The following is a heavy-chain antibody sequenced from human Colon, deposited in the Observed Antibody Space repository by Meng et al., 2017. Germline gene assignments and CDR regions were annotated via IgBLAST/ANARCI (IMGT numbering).Heavy chain of an antibody. CDR3: ARGRGSYSSIDF. J-gene: IGHJ4*02. D-gene: IGHD1-26*01. Sequence: QVPLRGSGPSLVRPSETLSLTGTPSGGSVSSPSYYWSWIRQTPGKGLEWIGYVYYTGSANYNPSLKSRVTISVDTSKNHFSLNLTSVTAADTAVYYCARGRGSYSSIDFWGQGTLVTVSS. V-gene: IGHV4-61*03. CDR2: VYYTGSA. CDR1: GGSVSSPSYY.